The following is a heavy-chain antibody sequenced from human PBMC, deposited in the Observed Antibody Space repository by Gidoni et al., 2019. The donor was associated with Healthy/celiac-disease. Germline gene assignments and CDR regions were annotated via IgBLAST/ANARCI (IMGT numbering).Heavy chain of an antibody. J-gene: IGHJ4*02. CDR3: ARRGSHKPNFDY. V-gene: IGHV4-34*01. CDR2: INHSGST. Sequence: QVHLQQWGAGLLKPSETLSLTCAVYGGSFRGYYWSRIRQPPGKGLEWLGEINHSGSTNYNPSRKSRVTISVDTSKNQFSLKLSSVTAADTAVYYCARRGSHKPNFDYWGQGTLVTVSS. D-gene: IGHD1-26*01. CDR1: GGSFRGYY.